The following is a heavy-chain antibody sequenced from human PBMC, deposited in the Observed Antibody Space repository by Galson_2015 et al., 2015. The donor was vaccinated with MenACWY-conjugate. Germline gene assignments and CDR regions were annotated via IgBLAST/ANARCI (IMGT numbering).Heavy chain of an antibody. V-gene: IGHV3-74*01. CDR1: GFTFNNYW. CDR2: TKADGSFS. J-gene: IGHJ4*02. D-gene: IGHD1-1*01. Sequence: SLRLSCAASGFTFNNYWMHWVRQPPGKGLEWISYTKADGSFSNYADSVKGRFTISTDYAKNMVYLQMDGLGDEDTAVYFCARDNNWSFDSWGQGTLVTVSS. CDR3: ARDNNWSFDS.